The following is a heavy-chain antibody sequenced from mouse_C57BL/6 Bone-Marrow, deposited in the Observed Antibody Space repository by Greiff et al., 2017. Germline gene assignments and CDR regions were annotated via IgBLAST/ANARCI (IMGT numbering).Heavy chain of an antibody. Sequence: EVQLQQSGGDLVKPGGSLKLSCAASGFTFSSYGMSWVRQTPDKRLGWVATISSGGSYTYYPDSVKGRFTISRDNAKNTLYLQMSSLKSEDTAMYYCARQKWYYAMDYWGQGTSVTVSS. CDR1: GFTFSSYG. D-gene: IGHD1-3*01. CDR2: ISSGGSYT. J-gene: IGHJ4*01. V-gene: IGHV5-6*01. CDR3: ARQKWYYAMDY.